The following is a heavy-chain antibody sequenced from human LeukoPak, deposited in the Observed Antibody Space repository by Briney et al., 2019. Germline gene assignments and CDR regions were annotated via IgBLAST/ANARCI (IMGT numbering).Heavy chain of an antibody. CDR2: IYYSGST. V-gene: IGHV4-31*03. D-gene: IGHD6-13*01. CDR3: ARDIWQQLGDWFDP. CDR1: GGSISSGGYY. Sequence: PSETLSLTCTVPGGSISSGGYYWSWIRQHPGKGLEWIGYIYYSGSTYYNPSLKSRVTISVDTSKNQFSLKLSPVTAADTAVYYCARDIWQQLGDWFDPWGQGTLVTVSS. J-gene: IGHJ5*02.